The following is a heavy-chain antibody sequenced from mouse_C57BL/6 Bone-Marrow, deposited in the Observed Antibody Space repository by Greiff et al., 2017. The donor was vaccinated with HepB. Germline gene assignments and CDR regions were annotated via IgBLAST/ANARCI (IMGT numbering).Heavy chain of an antibody. CDR1: GFTFSSYT. J-gene: IGHJ3*01. CDR2: ISGGGGNT. CDR3: ARRDSNYVGFAY. V-gene: IGHV5-9*01. Sequence: EVKVEESGGGLVKPGGSLKLSCAASGFTFSSYTMSWVRQTPEKRLEWVATISGGGGNTYYPDSVKGRFTISRDNAKNTLYLQMSSLRSEDTALYYCARRDSNYVGFAYWGQGTLVTVSA. D-gene: IGHD2-5*01.